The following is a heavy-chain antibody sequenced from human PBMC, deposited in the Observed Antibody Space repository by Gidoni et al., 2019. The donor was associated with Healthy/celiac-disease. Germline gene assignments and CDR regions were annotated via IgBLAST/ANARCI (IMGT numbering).Heavy chain of an antibody. Sequence: QVQLQESGPGLVKPSQTLSLTCTVSGGSISSGSYYWSWIRQPAGKGLEWIGRIYTSGSTNYNPSLKSRVTISVDTSKNQFSLKLSSVTAADTAVYYCARGQWERKGGYYYYYYYMDVWGKGTTVTVSS. V-gene: IGHV4-61*02. D-gene: IGHD1-26*01. CDR1: GGSISSGSYY. CDR3: ARGQWERKGGYYYYYYYMDV. J-gene: IGHJ6*03. CDR2: IYTSGST.